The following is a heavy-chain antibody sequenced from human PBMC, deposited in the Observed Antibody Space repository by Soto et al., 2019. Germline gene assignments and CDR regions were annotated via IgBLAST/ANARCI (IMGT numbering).Heavy chain of an antibody. J-gene: IGHJ4*02. CDR3: AKEKNYQLPQYEEYQGVGGFEH. Sequence: EVQLLESGGGLVQPGGSLRLSCVVSGFTFGSYAMTWVRQAPGKGLEWVSGLSGTGASTYYADSVKGRFTISRDNSKNTLYLQMNNLRAEATAVYYCAKEKNYQLPQYEEYQGVGGFEHWGQGTLVTVTS. D-gene: IGHD1-7*01. V-gene: IGHV3-23*01. CDR1: GFTFGSYA. CDR2: LSGTGAST.